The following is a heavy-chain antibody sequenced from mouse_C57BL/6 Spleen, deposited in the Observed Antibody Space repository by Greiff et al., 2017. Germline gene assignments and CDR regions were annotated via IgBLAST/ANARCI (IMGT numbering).Heavy chain of an antibody. CDR2: ISYSGST. CDR1: GYSITSDY. Sequence: VHVKQSGPGLAKPSQTLSLTCSVTGYSITSDYWNWIRKFPGNKLEYMGYISYSGSTYYNPSLKSRISITRDTSKNQYYLQLNSVTTEDTATYYCARGDSNYWYFDVWGTGTTVTVSS. V-gene: IGHV3-8*01. D-gene: IGHD2-5*01. J-gene: IGHJ1*03. CDR3: ARGDSNYWYFDV.